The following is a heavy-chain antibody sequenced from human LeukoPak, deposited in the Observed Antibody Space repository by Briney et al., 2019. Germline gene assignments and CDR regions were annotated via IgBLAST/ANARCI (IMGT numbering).Heavy chain of an antibody. D-gene: IGHD3-3*01. V-gene: IGHV1-24*01. CDR1: GYTLTELS. Sequence: ASVKVSCKVSGYTLTELSMHLVRQAPGKGLEWMGGFDPEDGETIYAQKFQGRVTMTEDTSTDTAYMELSSLRSEDTAVYYCATDYYDFRSGYLPPFDPWGQGTLVTVSS. CDR2: FDPEDGET. J-gene: IGHJ5*02. CDR3: ATDYYDFRSGYLPPFDP.